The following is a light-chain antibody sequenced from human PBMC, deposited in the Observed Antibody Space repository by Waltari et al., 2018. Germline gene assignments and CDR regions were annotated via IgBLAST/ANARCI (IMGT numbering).Light chain of an antibody. J-gene: IGLJ3*02. CDR3: CSYAGSYTLV. CDR1: SSDVGGYKY. CDR2: DVN. V-gene: IGLV2-11*01. Sequence: QSALTQPRSVSGSPGQSVTISCTGTSSDVGGYKYVSWYQQHPRKAPKLMIYDVNKRPSGVPDRFSGSKSGNTASLTISGLQAEDEADYYCCSYAGSYTLVFGGGTRLTVL.